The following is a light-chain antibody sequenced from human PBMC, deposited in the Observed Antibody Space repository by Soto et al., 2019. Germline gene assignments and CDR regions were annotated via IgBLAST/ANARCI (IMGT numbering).Light chain of an antibody. V-gene: IGKV1-5*03. CDR2: EAP. CDR1: QSISDS. Sequence: DIQMTQSPSTLSASVGDRVTIPCRASQSISDSLAWYQQKPGKAPKLLIYEAPSLKSGVPSRFSGSRSGTEYTLTFSSLQPVEFATYDGQQYNGYWTFGQGTKVEIK. J-gene: IGKJ1*01. CDR3: QQYNGYWT.